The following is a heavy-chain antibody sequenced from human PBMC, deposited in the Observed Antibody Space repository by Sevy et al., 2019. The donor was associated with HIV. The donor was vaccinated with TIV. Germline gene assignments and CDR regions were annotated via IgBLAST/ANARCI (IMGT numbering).Heavy chain of an antibody. Sequence: GGSLRLSCAASGFTFSKYSMSWVRQPPGKGLEWVSTLSLGWVEINYAESVKGRFTISRDNSKSSVYLQMNNLRPEDTAVYYCAREGCTKPHDYWGQGTLVTVSS. V-gene: IGHV3-23*01. CDR1: GFTFSKYS. D-gene: IGHD2-8*01. J-gene: IGHJ4*02. CDR3: AREGCTKPHDY. CDR2: LSLGWVEI.